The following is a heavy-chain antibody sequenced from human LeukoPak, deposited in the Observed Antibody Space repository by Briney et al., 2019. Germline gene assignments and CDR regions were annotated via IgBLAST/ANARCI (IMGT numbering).Heavy chain of an antibody. CDR2: IYTSGST. CDR3: ARDPGYSSSWYIDY. V-gene: IGHV4-61*02. D-gene: IGHD6-13*01. Sequence: PSETLSLTCTVSGGSISSGSYYWSWIRQPAGKGLEWIGRIYTSGSTNYNPSLKSRVTISVDTSKNQFSLKLSSVTAADTAVYYCARDPGYSSSWYIDYWGQGTLVTVSS. J-gene: IGHJ4*02. CDR1: GGSISSGSYY.